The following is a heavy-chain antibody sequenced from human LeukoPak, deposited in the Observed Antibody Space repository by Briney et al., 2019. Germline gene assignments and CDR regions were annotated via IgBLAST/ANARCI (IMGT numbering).Heavy chain of an antibody. CDR3: ARESGYYDSSGYYFDY. D-gene: IGHD3-22*01. CDR1: GYTFTSYG. Sequence: ASVKVSCKASGYTFTSYGISWVRQAPGQGLEWMGWISAYNGNTNYAQKLQGRVTMTTDTSTSTAYMELRSLRSDDTAVYYCARESGYYDSSGYYFDYWGQGTLVTVSS. V-gene: IGHV1-18*01. CDR2: ISAYNGNT. J-gene: IGHJ4*02.